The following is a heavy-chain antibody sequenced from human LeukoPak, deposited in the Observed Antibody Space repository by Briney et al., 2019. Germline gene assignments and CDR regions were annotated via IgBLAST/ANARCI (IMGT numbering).Heavy chain of an antibody. CDR3: ASGSNYYYYGMDV. CDR1: GASISNEF. CDR2: TSYSGSI. V-gene: IGHV4-59*08. Sequence: SKTLSLTCTASGASISNEFWSWIRQPPGKGLEYIGYTSYSGSINYNPSLESRVNISVDTSKNQISLNLKFVTAADTAVYYCASGSNYYYYGMDVWGQGTTVTVSS. D-gene: IGHD1-26*01. J-gene: IGHJ6*02.